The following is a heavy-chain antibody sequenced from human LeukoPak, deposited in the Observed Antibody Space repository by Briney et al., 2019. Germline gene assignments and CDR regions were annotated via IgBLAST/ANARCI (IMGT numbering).Heavy chain of an antibody. V-gene: IGHV4-39*01. D-gene: IGHD4/OR15-4a*01. CDR1: GGSITSGDYY. CDR2: LNFRGSL. J-gene: IGHJ4*02. Sequence: TSETLSLTCTVSGGSITSGDYYWNWVRKPPGKGLEWIGNLNFRGSLFYHPSLKSRVTMSADPSQNQFSLRLMSVTAADTAVYYCATRTYRAHFDHWGQGTLVTVSS. CDR3: ATRTYRAHFDH.